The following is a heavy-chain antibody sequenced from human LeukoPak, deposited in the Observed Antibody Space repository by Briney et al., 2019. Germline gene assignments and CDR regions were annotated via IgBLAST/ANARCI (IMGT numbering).Heavy chain of an antibody. CDR2: INWNGGST. J-gene: IGHJ4*02. Sequence: ETLSLTCAVSGGSITSNNWWSWLRQPPGKGLEWVSGINWNGGSTGYADSVKGRFTISRDNAKNSLYLQMNSLRAEDTALYHCARSLYYDFWSGSGYWGQGTLVTVSS. CDR1: GGSITSNNW. V-gene: IGHV3-20*01. CDR3: ARSLYYDFWSGSGY. D-gene: IGHD3-3*01.